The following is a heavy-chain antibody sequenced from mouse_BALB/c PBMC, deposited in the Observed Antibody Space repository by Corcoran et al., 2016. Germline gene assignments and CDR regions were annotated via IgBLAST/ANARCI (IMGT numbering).Heavy chain of an antibody. V-gene: IGHV1S136*01. Sequence: EIQLQQSGPELGKPGASVKMSCKASGYTFTSYVMHWVKQKPGQGLEWIGYIYPYNDGTKYNEKFKGKATLTSDKSSSTAYMELSSLTSEDSAVYYCVREVPGGYPFDYWGQGTTLTVSS. CDR3: VREVPGGYPFDY. D-gene: IGHD2-2*01. CDR1: GYTFTSYV. CDR2: IYPYNDGT. J-gene: IGHJ2*01.